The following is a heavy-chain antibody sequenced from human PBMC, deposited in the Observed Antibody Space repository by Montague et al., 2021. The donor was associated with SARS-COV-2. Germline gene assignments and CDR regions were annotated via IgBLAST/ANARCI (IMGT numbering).Heavy chain of an antibody. CDR2: IRDSVENT. D-gene: IGHD2-21*01. CDR3: VNRFPTSDYFDY. J-gene: IGHJ4*02. CDR1: GFPFSTYA. V-gene: IGHV3-23*01. Sequence: YRRLSCAASGFPFSTYAMSWVRQTPAKGLEWLSTIRDSVENTFYADSVKGRFTISRDNSKSTLYLQMNSLRVDDTAVYYCVNRFPTSDYFDYWGQGTLVTVSS.